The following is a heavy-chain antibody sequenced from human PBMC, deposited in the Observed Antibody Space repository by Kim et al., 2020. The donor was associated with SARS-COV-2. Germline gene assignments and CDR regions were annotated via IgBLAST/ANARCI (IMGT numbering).Heavy chain of an antibody. Sequence: ASVKVSCKASGYTFTSYAMNWVRQAPGQGLEWMGWINTNTGNPTYAQGFTGRFLFSLDTSVSTAYLQISSLKAEDTAVYYCAQSEEGLGYSSSWYLLEGEYGMDVWGQGTTVTVSS. D-gene: IGHD6-13*01. V-gene: IGHV7-4-1*02. CDR3: AQSEEGLGYSSSWYLLEGEYGMDV. CDR1: GYTFTSYA. CDR2: INTNTGNP. J-gene: IGHJ6*02.